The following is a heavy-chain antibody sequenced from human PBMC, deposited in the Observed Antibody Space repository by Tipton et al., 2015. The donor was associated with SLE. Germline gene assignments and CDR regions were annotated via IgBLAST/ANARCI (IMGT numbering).Heavy chain of an antibody. CDR2: VSYSGTT. D-gene: IGHD6-13*01. CDR1: GGSISNYY. Sequence: LRLSCSVSGGSISNYYWSWIRQPPGKGLEWIGYVSYSGTTNYNPSLKSRVSISVDTSKNQVSLKLNSVTAADTAVYYCARERQLGLWGQGTLVTVSS. J-gene: IGHJ5*02. CDR3: ARERQLGL. V-gene: IGHV4-59*12.